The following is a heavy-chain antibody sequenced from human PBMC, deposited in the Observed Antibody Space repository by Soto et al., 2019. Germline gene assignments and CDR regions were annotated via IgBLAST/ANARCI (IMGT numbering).Heavy chain of an antibody. CDR3: ARDTYYYGSGCLSPYYYGMDV. V-gene: IGHV3-13*04. Sequence: EVQLVESGGGLVQPGGSLRLSCAASGFTFSSYDMHWVRQATGKGLEWVSAIGTAGDTYYPGSVKGRFTISRENAKNSLYLQMNGLRAGDTAVYYCARDTYYYGSGCLSPYYYGMDVWGQGTTVTVSS. CDR1: GFTFSSYD. CDR2: IGTAGDT. D-gene: IGHD3-10*01. J-gene: IGHJ6*02.